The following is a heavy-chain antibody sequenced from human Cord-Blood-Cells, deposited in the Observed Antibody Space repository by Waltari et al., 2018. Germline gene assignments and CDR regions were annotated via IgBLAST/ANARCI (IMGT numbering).Heavy chain of an antibody. CDR1: GYTFPSYA. CDR3: ARDRWGTDYSNYDAFDI. CDR2: INAGNGNT. D-gene: IGHD4-4*01. Sequence: QVQLVQSGAEVKKPGASVKVSCKASGYTFPSYALHWLRQATGQRLEWMGWINAGNGNTKYSQKFQGRVTITRDTSASTAYMELSSLRSEDTAVYYCARDRWGTDYSNYDAFDIWGQGTMVTVSS. V-gene: IGHV1-3*01. J-gene: IGHJ3*02.